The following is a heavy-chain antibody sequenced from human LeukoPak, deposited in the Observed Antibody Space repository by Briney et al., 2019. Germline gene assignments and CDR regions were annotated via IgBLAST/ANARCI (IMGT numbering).Heavy chain of an antibody. J-gene: IGHJ4*02. D-gene: IGHD6-13*01. CDR1: GFTFRSYG. CDR2: VRYDGSNK. CDR3: AKDAYSSLDY. Sequence: GGSLRLSCAASGFTFRSYGMHLVRQAPGKGLEWVAFVRYDGSNKYYADSVKGRFTISRDNSKNTLYLQMNSLRAEDTAVYYCAKDAYSSLDYWGQGTLVTVSS. V-gene: IGHV3-30*02.